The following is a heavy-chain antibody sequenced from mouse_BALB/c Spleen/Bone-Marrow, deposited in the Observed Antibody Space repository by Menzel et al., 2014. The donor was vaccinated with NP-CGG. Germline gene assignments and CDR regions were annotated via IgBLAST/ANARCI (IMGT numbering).Heavy chain of an antibody. V-gene: IGHV14-3*02. Sequence: EVQLQQSGTELVKPGASVKLSCTASGFNIXDTYMHWVKQRPEQGLEWIGRIDPANGNTKYDPKFQGKATITADTSSNPAYLQLSSLTSEDTAVYYCARWEYYAMDYWGQGTSVTVSS. CDR2: IDPANGNT. CDR3: ARWEYYAMDY. CDR1: GFNIXDTY. D-gene: IGHD4-1*01. J-gene: IGHJ4*01.